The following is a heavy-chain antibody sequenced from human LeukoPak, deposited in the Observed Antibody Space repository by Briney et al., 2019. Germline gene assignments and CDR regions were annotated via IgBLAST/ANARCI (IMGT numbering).Heavy chain of an antibody. CDR3: TRDSGTYNWLDP. D-gene: IGHD1-26*01. J-gene: IGHJ5*02. CDR1: GFTFSDSS. Sequence: GGSLRLSCAASGFTFSDSSIHCVRQASGKGLEWIGLMEKELNGYATAYAVSVRGRFTISRDDSQNTAYLQMDSLKTEDTALYYCTRDSGTYNWLDPWGQGTLVTVSS. V-gene: IGHV3-73*01. CDR2: MEKELNGYAT.